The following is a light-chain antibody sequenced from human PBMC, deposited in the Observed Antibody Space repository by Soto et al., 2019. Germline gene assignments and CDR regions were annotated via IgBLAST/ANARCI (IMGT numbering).Light chain of an antibody. CDR1: NNDSGAYDY. J-gene: IGLJ3*02. Sequence: QSALTQPASVSGSPGQSITISCTGSNNDSGAYDYVSWYQQHPLQAPKLLIYEVDNRPSGISDRFSGSKSGRTASLTISGLQGEDEGEYFCCSYSTTITGVFGGGTKVTVL. CDR2: EVD. V-gene: IGLV2-14*01. CDR3: CSYSTTITGV.